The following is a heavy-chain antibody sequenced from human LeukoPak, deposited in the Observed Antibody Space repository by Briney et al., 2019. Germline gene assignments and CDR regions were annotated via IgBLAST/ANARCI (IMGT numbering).Heavy chain of an antibody. D-gene: IGHD2-15*01. CDR3: AVTWGRSGGAFDI. V-gene: IGHV3-74*01. CDR1: GFTFSSYW. Sequence: GGSLRLSCAASGFTFSSYWMHWVRQATGKGLVWVSRINGDGSTTAYADSVKGRFTISRDNAKNTLYLQMNSLRAEDTAVYYCAVTWGRSGGAFDIWGQGTMVTVSS. CDR2: INGDGSTT. J-gene: IGHJ3*02.